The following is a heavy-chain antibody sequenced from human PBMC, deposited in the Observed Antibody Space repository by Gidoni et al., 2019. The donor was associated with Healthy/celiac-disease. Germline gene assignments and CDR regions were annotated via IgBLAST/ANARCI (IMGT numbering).Heavy chain of an antibody. CDR2: ISGSGGST. J-gene: IGHJ4*02. V-gene: IGHV3-23*01. CDR1: GFTFSSYA. Sequence: EVQLLESGGGLVQPGGSLRLSCAASGFTFSSYAMSWVRQAPGKGLEWVSAISGSGGSTYYADSVKGRFTISRDNSKNTLYLQMNSLRAEDTAVYYCAKEGNGGYSYGYSFDYWGQGTLVTVSS. D-gene: IGHD5-18*01. CDR3: AKEGNGGYSYGYSFDY.